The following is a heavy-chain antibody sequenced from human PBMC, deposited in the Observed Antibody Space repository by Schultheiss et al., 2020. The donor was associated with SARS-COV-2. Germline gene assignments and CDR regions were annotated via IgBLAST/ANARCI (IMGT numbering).Heavy chain of an antibody. V-gene: IGHV3-30*03. CDR2: ISYDGSNK. CDR1: GFTFSSYG. D-gene: IGHD6-13*01. CDR3: ARGRGIAAAGSHY. Sequence: GESLKISCAASGFTFSSYGMHWVRQAPGKGLEWVAVISYDGSNKYYADSVKGRFTISRDNSKNTLYLQMNSLRAEDTAVYYCARGRGIAAAGSHYWGQGTXVTVSS. J-gene: IGHJ4*02.